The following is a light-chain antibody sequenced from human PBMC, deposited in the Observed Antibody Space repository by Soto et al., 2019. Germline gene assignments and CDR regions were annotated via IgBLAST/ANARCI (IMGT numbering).Light chain of an antibody. CDR2: EVN. Sequence: QSVLTQPPSASGSPGQSVTISCTGTSSDVGGYNFVSWYQQPPGTAPKLIIYEVNNRPSGVPDRFSGSKSGNTASLTISGLQAEEDAAYYCNSFTTSSTYVFGTGTKVTVL. V-gene: IGLV2-18*02. CDR3: NSFTTSSTYV. J-gene: IGLJ1*01. CDR1: SSDVGGYNF.